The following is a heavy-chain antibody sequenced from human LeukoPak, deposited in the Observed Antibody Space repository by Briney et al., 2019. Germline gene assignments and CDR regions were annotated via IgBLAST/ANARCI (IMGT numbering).Heavy chain of an antibody. CDR2: ISYSGST. Sequence: PSETLSLTCAVYGGSFSGYHWSWIRQPPGKGLEWIGSISYSGSTYYNSSLKSRVTISVDTSKNQFYLKLSSVTAADTAVYYCARAVGSFDWLPLFDYWGQGTLVTVSS. J-gene: IGHJ4*02. V-gene: IGHV4-34*01. CDR3: ARAVGSFDWLPLFDY. D-gene: IGHD3-9*01. CDR1: GGSFSGYH.